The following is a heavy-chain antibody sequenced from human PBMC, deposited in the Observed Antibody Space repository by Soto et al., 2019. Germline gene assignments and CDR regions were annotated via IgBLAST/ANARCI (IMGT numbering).Heavy chain of an antibody. CDR1: EFTVSSNY. V-gene: IGHV3-53*01. CDR3: AGRVGATNYGMDV. J-gene: IGHJ6*02. Sequence: LRLSCAASEFTVSSNYMNWVRQAPGKGLECVSTIYSGGSTYYADSVKGRFTISSDNSKNTLYLQMNNLRAEDTAVYYCAGRVGATNYGMDVWGQGTTVTVSS. D-gene: IGHD1-26*01. CDR2: IYSGGST.